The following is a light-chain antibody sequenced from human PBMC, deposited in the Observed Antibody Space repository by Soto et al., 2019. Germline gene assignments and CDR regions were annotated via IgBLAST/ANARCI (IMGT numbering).Light chain of an antibody. V-gene: IGKV2D-29*01. J-gene: IGKJ1*01. CDR2: GVF. CDR3: MHSVQAPWT. CDR1: QSLLYSDGKTY. Sequence: DIVLTQTPPSLSVTPGQPASISCKSSQSLLYSDGKTYLYWYVQKAGQHPQGLIYGVFNRFSGVPDRFSGSGSGTDFTLKISRVEAEDVGIYYCMHSVQAPWTFGQGTKVESK.